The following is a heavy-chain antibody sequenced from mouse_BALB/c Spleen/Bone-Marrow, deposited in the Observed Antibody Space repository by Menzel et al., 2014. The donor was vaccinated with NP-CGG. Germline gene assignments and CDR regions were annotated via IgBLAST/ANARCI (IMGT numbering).Heavy chain of an antibody. CDR3: NALYYDSDFDY. J-gene: IGHJ2*01. V-gene: IGHV14-4*02. D-gene: IGHD2-4*01. CDR2: IDPENGDT. CDR1: GFNIKDFY. Sequence: EVQLQESGAELVRSGASVKLSCTASGFNIKDFYIYWVKQRPAQGLEWIGWIDPENGDTDYDPKFQGKATMTADTSPNTAYLQLSSLASEDTAVYYCNALYYDSDFDYWGQGTTLTVSS.